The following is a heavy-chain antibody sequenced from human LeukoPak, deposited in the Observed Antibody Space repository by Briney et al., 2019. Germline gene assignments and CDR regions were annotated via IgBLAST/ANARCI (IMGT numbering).Heavy chain of an antibody. J-gene: IGHJ4*02. V-gene: IGHV3-21*01. CDR1: GFTFSSYS. CDR3: AREIAARPDY. D-gene: IGHD6-6*01. Sequence: GGSLRLSCAASGFTFSSYSMNWVRQAPGKGLEWVSSISSSSSYIYYADSVKGRFTISRDNAKNSLYLQMNSLRAEGTAVYYCAREIAARPDYWGQGTLVTVSS. CDR2: ISSSSSYI.